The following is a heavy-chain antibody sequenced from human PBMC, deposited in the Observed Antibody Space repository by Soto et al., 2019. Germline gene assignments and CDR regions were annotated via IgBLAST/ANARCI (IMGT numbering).Heavy chain of an antibody. J-gene: IGHJ6*03. CDR3: SRGYYYYYYMDV. CDR2: IIPILGIA. Sequence: QVQLVQSGAEVKKAGSSVKVSCKASGGTFSSYTISWVRQAPGQGLEWMGRIIPILGIANYAQKFQGRVTITADKSTSTAYMELSSLRSEDTAVYYCSRGYYYYYYMDVWGKGTTVTVSS. CDR1: GGTFSSYT. V-gene: IGHV1-69*02.